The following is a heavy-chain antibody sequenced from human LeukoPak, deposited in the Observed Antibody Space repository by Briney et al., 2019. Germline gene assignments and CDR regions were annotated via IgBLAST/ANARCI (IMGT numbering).Heavy chain of an antibody. CDR1: GYTFTRYY. D-gene: IGHD6-19*01. J-gene: IGHJ6*02. CDR3: ARGEDVAGDYNYYYGMDV. CDR2: INPSGGST. V-gene: IGHV1-46*01. Sequence: ASVKVSCKASGYTFTRYYMHWVRQAPGQGLEWMGLINPSGGSTSYAQKFQGRVTMTRDTSTSTVYMELSSLRSEDTAVYYCARGEDVAGDYNYYYGMDVWGQGTTVTVSS.